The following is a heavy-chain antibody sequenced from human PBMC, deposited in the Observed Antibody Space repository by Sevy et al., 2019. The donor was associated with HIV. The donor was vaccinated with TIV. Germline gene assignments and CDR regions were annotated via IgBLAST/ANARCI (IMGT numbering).Heavy chain of an antibody. D-gene: IGHD6-13*01. Sequence: GGSLRLSCAASGFTFSSYWMSWVRQAPGKGLEWVANIKQDGSGKYYVDSVKGRFTISRDNAKNSLYLQMNSLRAEDTAVYYCARDQKIAAADFYYYYGMDVWGQGTTVTVSS. V-gene: IGHV3-7*01. CDR1: GFTFSSYW. CDR2: IKQDGSGK. CDR3: ARDQKIAAADFYYYYGMDV. J-gene: IGHJ6*02.